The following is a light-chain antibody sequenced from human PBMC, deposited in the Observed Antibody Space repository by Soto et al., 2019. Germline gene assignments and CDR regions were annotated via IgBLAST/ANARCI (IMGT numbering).Light chain of an antibody. Sequence: EIVLTQSPATLSLSPGDRATLSCRASQSVDRYLAWYQEKPGQAPRLLIYDTSDRATGIPDRFSGSGSGTDFTLTISSLEPEDFAVYYXQQGSNWYTFGQGTKLEIK. CDR3: QQGSNWYT. V-gene: IGKV3-11*01. J-gene: IGKJ2*01. CDR1: QSVDRY. CDR2: DTS.